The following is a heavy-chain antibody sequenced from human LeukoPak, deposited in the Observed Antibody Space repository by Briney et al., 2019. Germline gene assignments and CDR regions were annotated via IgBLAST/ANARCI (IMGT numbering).Heavy chain of an antibody. CDR1: GYSFTSYW. CDR2: IYPGDSDT. V-gene: IGHV5-51*01. D-gene: IGHD2-8*01. CDR3: ARKYCSNGVCYDK. J-gene: IGHJ4*02. Sequence: PGESLKISCKGSGYSFTSYWIGWVRQMPGKGLEWMGIIYPGDSDTRYSPSFQGQVTISADKSISTAYLQWSSLKASDTAIYYCARKYCSNGVCYDKWGQGTLVTVSS.